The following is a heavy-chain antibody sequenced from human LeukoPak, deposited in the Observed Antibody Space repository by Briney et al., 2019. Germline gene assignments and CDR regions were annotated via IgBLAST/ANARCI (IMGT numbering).Heavy chain of an antibody. CDR1: GGTFSSYA. D-gene: IGHD3-16*01. CDR2: IIPIFGTA. J-gene: IGHJ4*02. Sequence: GASVKVSCKASGGTFSSYAISWVRQAPGQGLEWMGGIIPIFGTANYAQKFQGRVTITADESTSTAYMELSSLRSEDTAVYYCARGGRPHSRVWFDYWGQGTLVTVSS. CDR3: ARGGRPHSRVWFDY. V-gene: IGHV1-69*13.